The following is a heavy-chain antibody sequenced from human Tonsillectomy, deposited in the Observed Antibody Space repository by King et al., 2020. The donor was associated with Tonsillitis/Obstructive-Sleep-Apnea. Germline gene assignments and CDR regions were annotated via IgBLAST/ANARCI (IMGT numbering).Heavy chain of an antibody. CDR2: IRSKAYGGTT. V-gene: IGHV3-49*05. J-gene: IGHJ6*03. CDR1: GFTFGDYA. D-gene: IGHD3-3*01. CDR3: TRAPRDDFWSGYYTGIGPYYMDV. Sequence: VQLVESGGGLVKPGRSLRLSCTASGFTFGDYAMSWFRQAPGKGLEWVGFIRSKAYGGTTEYAASVKGRFTISRDDSKSIAYLQMNSLKTEDTAVYYCTRAPRDDFWSGYYTGIGPYYMDVWGKGTTVTVSS.